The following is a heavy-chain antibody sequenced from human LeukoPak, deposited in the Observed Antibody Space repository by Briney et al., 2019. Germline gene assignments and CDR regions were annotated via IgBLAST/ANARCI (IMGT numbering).Heavy chain of an antibody. D-gene: IGHD3-22*01. CDR2: IKQDGSEK. V-gene: IGHV3-7*01. CDR1: GFTFSSYW. Sequence: QTGGSLRLSCAASGFTFSSYWMSWVRQAPGKGLEWVANIKQDGSEKYYVDSVKGRFTISRDNAKNSLYLQMNSLRAEDTAVYYCARDRAKEDSSGYYYDYYYYYMDVWGKGTTVTVSS. J-gene: IGHJ6*03. CDR3: ARDRAKEDSSGYYYDYYYYYMDV.